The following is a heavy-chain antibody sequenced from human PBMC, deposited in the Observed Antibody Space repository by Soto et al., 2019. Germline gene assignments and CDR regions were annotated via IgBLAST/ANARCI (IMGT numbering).Heavy chain of an antibody. D-gene: IGHD3-16*01. CDR1: GGTFSTHA. CDR3: ASGGEYYDENLPHYYFFGMHV. CDR2: IIPIFGKA. J-gene: IGHJ6*02. V-gene: IGHV1-69*01. Sequence: QVQLVQSGAEVKKPGSSVKVSCKASGGTFSTHAIIWVRQAPGHGLEWMGGIIPIFGKADYTQKFQGRVTITADEPTSTAYMEISSLRSEDPAVYYCASGGEYYDENLPHYYFFGMHVWGPGTTVTVSS.